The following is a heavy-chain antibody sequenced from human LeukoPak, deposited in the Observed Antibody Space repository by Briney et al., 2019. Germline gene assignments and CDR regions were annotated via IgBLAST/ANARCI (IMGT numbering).Heavy chain of an antibody. V-gene: IGHV4-31*03. D-gene: IGHD3-3*01. CDR3: ARVATFGVIHENWFGP. Sequence: SETLSLTCTVSGGSISSDGCYWSWIRQHPGKGLEWIGCIYNSGRTFYNPSLKSRVFISEDTSENQFSLRLSSVTAADTAVYYCARVATFGVIHENWFGPWGQGALVTVSS. CDR2: IYNSGRT. CDR1: GGSISSDGCY. J-gene: IGHJ5*02.